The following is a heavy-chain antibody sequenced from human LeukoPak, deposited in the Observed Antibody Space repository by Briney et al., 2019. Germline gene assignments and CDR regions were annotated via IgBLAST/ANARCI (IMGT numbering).Heavy chain of an antibody. Sequence: SVQVSCQASGGTFSSYAISWVRQAPGQGLEWMGGIIPIFCTANYAQKFQGRVTISADESTSTAYMELSSLRYEDTAVYYCVRVYDSSGYYGFDPWGRGTLVTVSS. CDR3: VRVYDSSGYYGFDP. J-gene: IGHJ5*02. CDR2: IIPIFCTA. V-gene: IGHV1-69*13. CDR1: GGTFSSYA. D-gene: IGHD3-22*01.